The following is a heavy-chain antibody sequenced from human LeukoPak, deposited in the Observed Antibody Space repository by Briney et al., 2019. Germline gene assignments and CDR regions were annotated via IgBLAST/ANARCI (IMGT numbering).Heavy chain of an antibody. CDR1: GGSFSGYY. CDR3: ASVYDSSGYYPF. CDR2: INHSGST. Sequence: PSETLSLTCAVYGGSFSGYYWSWIRQPPEKGLEWIGEINHSGSTNYNPSLKSRATISGDTSKNQFSLKLSSVTAADTALYYCASVYDSSGYYPFWGQGTLVTVSS. V-gene: IGHV4-34*01. J-gene: IGHJ4*02. D-gene: IGHD3-22*01.